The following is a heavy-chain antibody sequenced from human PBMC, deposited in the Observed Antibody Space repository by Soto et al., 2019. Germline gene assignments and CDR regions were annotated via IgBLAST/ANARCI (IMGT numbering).Heavy chain of an antibody. D-gene: IGHD6-19*01. V-gene: IGHV3-33*01. CDR2: IWYDGSNE. CDR1: GFTFRNYG. J-gene: IGHJ4*02. CDR3: ARDGADTYLPDY. Sequence: QVQLVESGGGVVQPGRSLRLSCAASGFTFRNYGMHWVRQDPGKGLEWVAVIWYDGSNENYVDSVKGRFTISRDNSKNTLYLQMNSLRAEDTAVYYCARDGADTYLPDYWDQGILVTVSS.